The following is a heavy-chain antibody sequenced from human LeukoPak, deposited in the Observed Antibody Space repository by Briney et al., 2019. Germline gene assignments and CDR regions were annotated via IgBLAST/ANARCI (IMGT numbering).Heavy chain of an antibody. CDR1: GFTFDDYG. Sequence: PGGSLRLSCAASGFTFDDYGMSWARQAPGKGLEWVSLISWNGGSTGYADSVKGRFTISRDNAKNSLYLQMNSLRAEDTALYYCASGVYDYVWGSYRYAPRDAFDIWGQGTMVTVSS. J-gene: IGHJ3*02. CDR2: ISWNGGST. D-gene: IGHD3-16*02. V-gene: IGHV3-20*04. CDR3: ASGVYDYVWGSYRYAPRDAFDI.